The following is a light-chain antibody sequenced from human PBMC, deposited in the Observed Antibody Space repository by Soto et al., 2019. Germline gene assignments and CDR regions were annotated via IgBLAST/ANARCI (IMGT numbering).Light chain of an antibody. CDR1: QSVSNN. CDR2: GAS. Sequence: EIVLTQSPATLSLSPCERATLSCSASQSVSNNYLAWYQQKPGQAPRLLIYGASTRATAVPDRFSGSGSGTDFTLTITSLQSDDFAVYFCQQYSDWPITFGQGTRLEIK. J-gene: IGKJ5*01. CDR3: QQYSDWPIT. V-gene: IGKV3-15*01.